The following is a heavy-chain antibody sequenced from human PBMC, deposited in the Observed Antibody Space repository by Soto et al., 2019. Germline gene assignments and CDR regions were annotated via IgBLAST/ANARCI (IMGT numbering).Heavy chain of an antibody. CDR3: ARDTNDFWSGYLY. D-gene: IGHD3-3*01. CDR2: LWYDGSNQ. Sequence: QVQLVESGGGVVQPGTSLRLSCAASGFSFSSYAMHWVRQAPGKGLEWVAALWYDGSNQNYAESVKGRFTISRDNSKRTVYLQMNSLKAEDTAVYYCARDTNDFWSGYLYWGQGTLVTVSS. J-gene: IGHJ4*02. V-gene: IGHV3-33*01. CDR1: GFSFSSYA.